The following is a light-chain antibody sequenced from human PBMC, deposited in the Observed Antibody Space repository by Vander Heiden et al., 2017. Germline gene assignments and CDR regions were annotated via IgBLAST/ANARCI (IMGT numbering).Light chain of an antibody. CDR2: AAS. CDR3: QQSYSTLLFT. V-gene: IGKV1-39*01. J-gene: IGKJ3*01. CDR1: QSISSY. Sequence: DIQMTQSPFSLSASVGDRVTITCRASQSISSYLNWYQQKPGKAPKLLIYAASSLQSGVPSRFSGSGSGTDFTLTISSLQPEDFATYYCQQSYSTLLFTFGHGTKVDIK.